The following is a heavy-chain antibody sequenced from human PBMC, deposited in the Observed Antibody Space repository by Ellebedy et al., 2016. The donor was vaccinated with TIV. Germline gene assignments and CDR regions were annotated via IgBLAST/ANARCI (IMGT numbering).Heavy chain of an antibody. CDR2: IYPGDSDT. CDR1: GYDFTSYW. Sequence: GESLKISCKGSGYDFTSYWIGWVRQVPGKGLEWMGIIYPGDSDTRYSPSFEGQVSISADKSTTTAYLQWSSLKASDTAMYYCARSGTTSWGGRIDYWGQGTLVTVSA. V-gene: IGHV5-51*01. J-gene: IGHJ4*02. CDR3: ARSGTTSWGGRIDY. D-gene: IGHD1-1*01.